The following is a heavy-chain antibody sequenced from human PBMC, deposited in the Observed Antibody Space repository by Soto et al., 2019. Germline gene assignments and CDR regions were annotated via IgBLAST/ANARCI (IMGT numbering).Heavy chain of an antibody. J-gene: IGHJ6*01. CDR2: ISYDGSNK. V-gene: IGHV3-30-3*01. CDR1: GCIFSSYA. CDR3: ARGHEYCGGDCYSIYCGMGV. Sequence: PGGCVRLTGAESGCIFSSYAMNCNSQAPGKGLERVAVISYDGSNKYYADSVKGRFTISRDNSKNTLYLQMNSLRAEDTAVYYCARGHEYCGGDCYSIYCGMGVWGQGNTVTVSS. D-gene: IGHD2-21*02.